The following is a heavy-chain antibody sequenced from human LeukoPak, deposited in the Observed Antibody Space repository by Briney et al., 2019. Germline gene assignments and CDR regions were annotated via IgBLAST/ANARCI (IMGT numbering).Heavy chain of an antibody. CDR3: ARVTSASLDY. J-gene: IGHJ4*02. V-gene: IGHV3-72*01. CDR2: TQDKDKSYTT. Sequence: GGSLTLPCAASGFTFDNHYMDWVRQAPGKGLEWISHTQDKDKSYTTQYAASVIGRFTVSRDDSKNSLSLQMNSLKTEDAAVYYCARVTSASLDYWGRGTLVTVSS. D-gene: IGHD2-2*01. CDR1: GFTFDNHY.